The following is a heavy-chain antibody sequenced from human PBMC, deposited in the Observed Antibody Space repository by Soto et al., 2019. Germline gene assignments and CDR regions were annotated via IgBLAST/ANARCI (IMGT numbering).Heavy chain of an antibody. CDR3: ARDYYGSGSYFDY. J-gene: IGHJ4*02. D-gene: IGHD3-10*01. CDR2: IYYSGST. V-gene: IGHV4-39*07. CDR1: GGSISSSSYY. Sequence: SETLSLTSTVSGGSISSSSYYWGWIRQPPGKGLEWIGSIYYSGSTYYNPSLKSRVTISVDTSKNQFSLKLSSVTAADTAVYYCARDYYGSGSYFDYWGQGTLVTVSS.